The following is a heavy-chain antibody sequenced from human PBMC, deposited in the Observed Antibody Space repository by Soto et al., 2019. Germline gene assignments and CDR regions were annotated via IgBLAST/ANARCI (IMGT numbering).Heavy chain of an antibody. D-gene: IGHD2-2*02. CDR1: GGTFSSYA. V-gene: IGHV1-69*01. Sequence: QVQLVQSGAEVKKPGSSVKVSCKASGGTFSSYAISWVRQAPGQGLEWMGGIIPIFGTANYAQKFQGRVTTTADESTSTAYMELSSLRSEDTAVYYCARGGRIVVVPAAIVNGMDVWGQGTTVTVSS. J-gene: IGHJ6*02. CDR3: ARGGRIVVVPAAIVNGMDV. CDR2: IIPIFGTA.